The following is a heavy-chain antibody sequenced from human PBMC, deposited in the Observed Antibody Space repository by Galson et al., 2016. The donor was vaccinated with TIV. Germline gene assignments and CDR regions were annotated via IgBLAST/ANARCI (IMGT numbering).Heavy chain of an antibody. V-gene: IGHV1-24*01. CDR3: ATVAWFPGLSLDN. D-gene: IGHD3-22*01. CDR1: GYSLTEVV. CDR2: FDPEVGRT. Sequence: SVKVSCKVSGYSLTEVVMHWVRQAPGKGLEWMGGFDPEVGRTIYAQKLRGRVTMTADTSTDTAYMELGSLRFEDTAVYYCATVAWFPGLSLDNWGQGTLVTGSS. J-gene: IGHJ4*02.